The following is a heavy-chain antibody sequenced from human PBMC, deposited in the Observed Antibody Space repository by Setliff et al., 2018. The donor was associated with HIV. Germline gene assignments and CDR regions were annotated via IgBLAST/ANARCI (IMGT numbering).Heavy chain of an antibody. D-gene: IGHD6-25*01. Sequence: SETLSLTCTVSGGSVSSGSYYWSWIRQPPGKGLEWIGYIYYSGSTKHNPSLKTRVTISLDTSKNQFSLKLTSVTAADTAVYYCARYSPRGYTLTGPYWGQGTLVTVSS. J-gene: IGHJ4*02. CDR2: IYYSGST. V-gene: IGHV4-61*01. CDR3: ARYSPRGYTLTGPY. CDR1: GGSVSSGSYY.